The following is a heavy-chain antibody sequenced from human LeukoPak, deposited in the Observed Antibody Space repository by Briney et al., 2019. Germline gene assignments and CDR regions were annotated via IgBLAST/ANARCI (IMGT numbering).Heavy chain of an antibody. CDR3: ARGQFGVVILHMDV. CDR2: INPNSGGT. CDR1: GYTFTGYY. V-gene: IGHV1-2*02. D-gene: IGHD3-3*01. J-gene: IGHJ6*03. Sequence: GASVKVSCKASGYTFTGYYMHWVRQAPGQGLEWMGWINPNSGGTNYAQKFQGRVTMTRDTSTSTVYMELSSLRSEDTAVYYCARGQFGVVILHMDVWGKGTTVTVSS.